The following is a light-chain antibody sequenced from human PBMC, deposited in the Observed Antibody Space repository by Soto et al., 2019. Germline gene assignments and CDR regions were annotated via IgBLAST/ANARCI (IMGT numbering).Light chain of an antibody. V-gene: IGLV1-40*01. CDR1: SSNIGAGYE. CDR2: ENN. CDR3: QSYDGSLSGYV. Sequence: QPVLTQPPSASEAPGQRVTISCTGSSSNIGAGYEAHWYQQVPGTAPKLLIYENNNRPSGVPDRFSGSKSGTSASLAITGLQAEDEADYYCQSYDGSLSGYVFGTGTKVTVL. J-gene: IGLJ1*01.